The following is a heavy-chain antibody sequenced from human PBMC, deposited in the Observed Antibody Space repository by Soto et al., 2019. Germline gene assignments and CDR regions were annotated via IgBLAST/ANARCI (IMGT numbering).Heavy chain of an antibody. J-gene: IGHJ6*03. D-gene: IGHD4-4*01. CDR2: IKQDGSEK. CDR3: ARAYSNYPYYYYMDV. V-gene: IGHV3-7*01. CDR1: GFTFSSYW. Sequence: GGSLRLSCAASGFTFSSYWMSWVRQAPGKGLEWVANIKQDGSEKYYVDSVKGRFTISRDNAKNSLYLQMNSLRAEDTAVYYCARAYSNYPYYYYMDVWGKGTTVTVSS.